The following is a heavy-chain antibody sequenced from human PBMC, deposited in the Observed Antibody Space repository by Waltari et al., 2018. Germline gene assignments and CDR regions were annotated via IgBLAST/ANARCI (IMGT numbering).Heavy chain of an antibody. Sequence: QVQLQESGPGLVKPSETLSLTCAVSGYSISSGYYWGWIRQPPGKGLKWIGSIFHGVATNYNPSLKRRVTISVDTSKKQFSLKLRSVTAADTAVYYCARQALAAAGTFFDYWGQGILVTVSS. CDR1: GYSISSGYY. J-gene: IGHJ4*02. CDR2: IFHGVAT. CDR3: ARQALAAAGTFFDY. D-gene: IGHD6-13*01. V-gene: IGHV4-38-2*01.